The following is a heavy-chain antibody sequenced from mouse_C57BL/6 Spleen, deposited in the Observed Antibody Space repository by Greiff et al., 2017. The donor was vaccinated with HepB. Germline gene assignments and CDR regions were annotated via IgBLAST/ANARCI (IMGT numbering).Heavy chain of an antibody. CDR1: GFTFTDYY. J-gene: IGHJ3*01. Sequence: EVQLVESGGGLVQPGGSLSLSCAASGFTFTDYYMSWVRQPPGKALEWLGFIRNKANGYTTEYSASVKGRFTSSRDNSQSILYLQRKALRAEDSATYYCARYIRYDYAFAYWGQGTLVTVSA. CDR3: ARYIRYDYAFAY. D-gene: IGHD2-4*01. V-gene: IGHV7-3*01. CDR2: IRNKANGYTT.